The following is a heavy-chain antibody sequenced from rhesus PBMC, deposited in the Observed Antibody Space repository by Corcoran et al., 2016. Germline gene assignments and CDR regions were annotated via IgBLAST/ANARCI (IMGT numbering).Heavy chain of an antibody. Sequence: EVQRVESGGGLAKPGGSMRLSCAASGLRIRDDYMYWVRQAPGQGLEWVSDISYTGGSTYYADSVKGRFTISRENAKNTLYLQMDSRRAEDTAVYYCARYSGSWFFDYWGQGVLVTVSS. CDR2: ISYTGGST. D-gene: IGHD6-25*01. CDR3: ARYSGSWFFDY. V-gene: IGHV3S18*01. CDR1: GLRIRDDY. J-gene: IGHJ4*01.